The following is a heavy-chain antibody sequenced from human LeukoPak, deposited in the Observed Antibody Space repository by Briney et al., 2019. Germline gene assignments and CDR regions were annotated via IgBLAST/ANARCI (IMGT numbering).Heavy chain of an antibody. V-gene: IGHV1-18*01. CDR2: ISAYNGNT. Sequence: GASVKVSCKASGYTFTSYGISWVRQAPGQGLEWMGWISAYNGNTNYAQKLQGRVTMTTDTSTSTAYMELRSLRSDDTAVYYCASGSSGYYGLDYYYYIDVWGKGTTVTVSS. CDR1: GYTFTSYG. CDR3: ASGSSGYYGLDYYYYIDV. D-gene: IGHD3-3*01. J-gene: IGHJ6*03.